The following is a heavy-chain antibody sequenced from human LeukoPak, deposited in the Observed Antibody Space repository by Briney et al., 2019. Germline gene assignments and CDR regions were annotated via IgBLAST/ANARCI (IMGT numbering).Heavy chain of an antibody. J-gene: IGHJ4*02. CDR2: IYYSGST. CDR1: GGSISSYY. Sequence: SETLSLTCTVSGGSISSYYWSWIRQPPGKGLEWIGYIYYSGSTNYNPSLKSRVTISVDTSKNQSSLKLSSVTAADTAVYYCASRAVAGTGKDDYWGQGTLVTVSS. V-gene: IGHV4-59*08. CDR3: ASRAVAGTGKDDY. D-gene: IGHD6-19*01.